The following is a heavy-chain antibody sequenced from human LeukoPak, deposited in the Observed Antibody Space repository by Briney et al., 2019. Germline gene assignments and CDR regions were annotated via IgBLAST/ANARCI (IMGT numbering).Heavy chain of an antibody. D-gene: IGHD3-22*01. CDR3: ARLADYDSSGYFDY. J-gene: IGHJ4*02. CDR1: RFTFSSYW. CDR2: IKQDGSEK. V-gene: IGHV3-7*01. Sequence: PGGSLRLSCAASRFTFSSYWMSWVRQAPGKGLEWVANIKQDGSEKYYVDSVKGRFTISRDNAKNSLYLQMNSLRGEDTAVYYCARLADYDSSGYFDYWGQGTLVTVSS.